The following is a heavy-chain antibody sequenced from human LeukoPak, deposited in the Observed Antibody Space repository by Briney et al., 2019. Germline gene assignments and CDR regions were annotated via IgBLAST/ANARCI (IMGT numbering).Heavy chain of an antibody. CDR2: INPNSGGT. J-gene: IGHJ4*02. V-gene: IGHV1-2*02. D-gene: IGHD3-9*01. CDR1: GYTFTGYY. Sequence: AASVTVSFTASGYTFTGYYMHWVRQAPGQGIEWMGWINPNSGGTNYAQKFQGRVTMTRDTSISTAYMELSRLISDDTAVYYCARCVYDILSGHYPIDYWGQGTRVTVSS. CDR3: ARCVYDILSGHYPIDY.